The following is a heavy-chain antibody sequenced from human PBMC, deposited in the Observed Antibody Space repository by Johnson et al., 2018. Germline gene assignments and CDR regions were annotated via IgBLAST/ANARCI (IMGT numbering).Heavy chain of an antibody. Sequence: QLVESGGGVVQPGTSLRLSCAASGFIFSNYDIHWVRQAPGKGLEWVSVISFDGKVSYYTESMKGRFTISRDNSKSTAYLQIDTLRADDTAMYYCANGPLIGGVIAEVHHWGQGTLVTVSS. CDR1: GFIFSNYD. V-gene: IGHV3-30*18. CDR2: ISFDGKVS. J-gene: IGHJ1*01. D-gene: IGHD3-10*01. CDR3: ANGPLIGGVIAEVHH.